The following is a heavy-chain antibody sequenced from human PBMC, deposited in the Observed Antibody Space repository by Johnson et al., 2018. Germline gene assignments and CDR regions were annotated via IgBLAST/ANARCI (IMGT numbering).Heavy chain of an antibody. CDR3: AREERLGEFFAP. V-gene: IGHV4-61*02. D-gene: IGHD3-16*01. CDR2: IYTSGST. CDR1: GGSISSGSYY. Sequence: QVQLQESGPGLVKXSQTLSLTCTVSGGSISSGSYYWSWIRQPAGKGLEWIGRIYTSGSTNYNPSLKSRVTISVDTSKNQFSLNLSSVTAADTVVYYCAREERLGEFFAPWGQGTLVTVSS. J-gene: IGHJ5*02.